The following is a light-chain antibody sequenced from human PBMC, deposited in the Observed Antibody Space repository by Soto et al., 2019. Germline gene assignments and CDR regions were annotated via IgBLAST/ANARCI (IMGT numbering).Light chain of an antibody. Sequence: DIQMTQSPSSLSASVGDRVTITCRASQGISSYLNWYQQKPGKAPNLLIYAASSLQSGVPSRFSGSGSGTDFTLTISSLQPEDFATYYCQQSYNTPRTFGQGTRWIS. V-gene: IGKV1-39*01. CDR2: AAS. CDR1: QGISSY. J-gene: IGKJ1*01. CDR3: QQSYNTPRT.